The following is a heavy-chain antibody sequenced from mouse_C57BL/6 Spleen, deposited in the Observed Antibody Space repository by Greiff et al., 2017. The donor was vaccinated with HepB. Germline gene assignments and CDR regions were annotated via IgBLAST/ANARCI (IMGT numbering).Heavy chain of an antibody. V-gene: IGHV1-55*01. D-gene: IGHD2-4*01. J-gene: IGHJ1*03. CDR2: IYPGSGST. CDR3: ARIGSYYDYDRYFDV. Sequence: QVQLQQSGAELVKPGASVKMSCKASGYTFTSYWITWVKQRPGQGLEWIGDIYPGSGSTNYNEKFKSKATLTVDTSSSTAYMQLSSLTSEDSAVYYCARIGSYYDYDRYFDVWGTGTTVTVSS. CDR1: GYTFTSYW.